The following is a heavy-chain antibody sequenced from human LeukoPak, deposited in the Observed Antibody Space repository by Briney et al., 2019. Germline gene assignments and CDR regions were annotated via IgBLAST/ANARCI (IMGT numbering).Heavy chain of an antibody. D-gene: IGHD6-13*01. V-gene: IGHV1-3*01. CDR1: GYTFTSYG. J-gene: IGHJ4*02. CDR3: ARDDSAAGDY. Sequence: ASVKVSCKASGYTFTSYGISWVRQAPGQRLEWMGWINAGNGNTKYSQKFQGRVTITRDTSASTAYMELSSLRSEDTAVYYCARDDSAAGDYWGQGTLVTVSS. CDR2: INAGNGNT.